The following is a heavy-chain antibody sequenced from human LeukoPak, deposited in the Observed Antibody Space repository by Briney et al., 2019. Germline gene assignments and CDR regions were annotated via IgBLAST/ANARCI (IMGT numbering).Heavy chain of an antibody. CDR1: GFTFDDYA. CDR2: ISWNSGSI. J-gene: IGHJ4*02. D-gene: IGHD3-22*01. CDR3: AKDFSGYYDSSGYYGGIDY. Sequence: GGSLRLSCAASGFTFDDYAMHWIRQAPGKGLEWVSGISWNSGSIGYADSVKGRFTISRDNAKNSLYLQMNSLRAEDTALYYCAKDFSGYYDSSGYYGGIDYWGQGTLVTVSS. V-gene: IGHV3-9*01.